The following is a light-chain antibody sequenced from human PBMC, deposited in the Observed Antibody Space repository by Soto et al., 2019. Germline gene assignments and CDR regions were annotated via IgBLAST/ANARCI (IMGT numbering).Light chain of an antibody. J-gene: IGKJ2*01. CDR3: PQYGTSPLYA. CDR2: HSS. V-gene: IGKV3-20*01. CDR1: QSVSRKD. Sequence: IVLTQSPGKLSLSPGETATLACRASQSVSRKDFAWYQQRPGQAPRLLIYHSSTRATGISDRFSGGGSGTDFTLTISRLEAEDSAVYFCPQYGTSPLYAFGQGTKVEI.